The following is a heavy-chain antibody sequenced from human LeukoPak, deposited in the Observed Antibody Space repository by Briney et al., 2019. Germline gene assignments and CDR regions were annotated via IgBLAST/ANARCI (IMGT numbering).Heavy chain of an antibody. CDR3: ARHPRWLLLRDWPLFDY. V-gene: IGHV4-39*01. J-gene: IGHJ4*02. Sequence: SETLSLTCTVSGGSISSSSYYWGWIRQPPGKGLQWIGSIYYSGSTYYNPSLKSRVTISVDTSKNQFSLKLSSVTAADTAVYYCARHPRWLLLRDWPLFDYWGQGTLVTVSS. CDR2: IYYSGST. D-gene: IGHD3-22*01. CDR1: GGSISSSSYY.